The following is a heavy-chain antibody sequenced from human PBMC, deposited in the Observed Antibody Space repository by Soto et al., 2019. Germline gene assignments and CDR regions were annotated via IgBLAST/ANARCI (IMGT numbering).Heavy chain of an antibody. V-gene: IGHV1-69*13. CDR2: IIPIFGTA. D-gene: IGHD6-13*01. CDR3: ARDVIAAAGTAG. J-gene: IGHJ4*02. Sequence: SVKVSCKASGGTFSIYAIIWVRQAPGQGLEWMGGIIPIFGTANYAQKFQGRVTITADESTSTAYMELSSLRSEDTAVYYCARDVIAAAGTAGWGQGTLVTVSS. CDR1: GGTFSIYA.